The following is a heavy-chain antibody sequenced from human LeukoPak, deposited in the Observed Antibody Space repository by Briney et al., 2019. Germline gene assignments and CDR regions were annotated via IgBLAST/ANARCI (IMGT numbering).Heavy chain of an antibody. Sequence: AAVTVSCKASGYTFTSYGISWVRPPPGQGLEWMGWISAYNGNTNYAQKLQGRVTMTTDTSTSTAYMELRSLRSDDTAAYYCASGKGYYDSSGYYPFDYWGQGTLVTVSS. CDR2: ISAYNGNT. CDR3: ASGKGYYDSSGYYPFDY. CDR1: GYTFTSYG. D-gene: IGHD3-22*01. J-gene: IGHJ4*02. V-gene: IGHV1-18*01.